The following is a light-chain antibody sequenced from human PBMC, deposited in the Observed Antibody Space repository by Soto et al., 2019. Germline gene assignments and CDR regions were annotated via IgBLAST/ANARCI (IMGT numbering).Light chain of an antibody. Sequence: MKQSPVTLSVSPGERATLSCRASPFIGSNVAWYQQKPAQPPRLLIYDASTRATGIPARFSGSGSGTEFTLTISSLQSEDFAVYYCQQYTNWPPLTFGGGTKVDIK. J-gene: IGKJ4*01. CDR1: PFIGSN. CDR3: QQYTNWPPLT. CDR2: DAS. V-gene: IGKV3-15*01.